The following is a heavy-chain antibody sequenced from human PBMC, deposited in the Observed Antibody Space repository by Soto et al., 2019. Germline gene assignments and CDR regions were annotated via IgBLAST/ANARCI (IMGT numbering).Heavy chain of an antibody. D-gene: IGHD2-15*01. CDR1: GFKFGGYA. CDR2: VSWNSEIV. CDR3: AKDRGPCSGNKCSSLYYYYGMDV. Sequence: PRLSCEASGFKFGGYAMHWVRQAPGKGLEWVSGVSWNSEIVGYADSVKGRFTISRDNAKNSLYLEMNSLRTEDTALYYCAKDRGPCSGNKCSSLYYYYGMDVWGQGTTVTVSS. J-gene: IGHJ6*02. V-gene: IGHV3-9*01.